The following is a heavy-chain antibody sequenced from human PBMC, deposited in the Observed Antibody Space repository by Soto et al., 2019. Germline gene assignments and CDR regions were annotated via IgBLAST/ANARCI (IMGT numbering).Heavy chain of an antibody. Sequence: LRLSCATSDFTFRNYWMNWVRQAPGKGLEWVANIKPDGSATNYVDSVKGRFTISRDNVRNSVSLQMNSLRVEDTAVYFCFGGNGGPQWGQGTLVTVSS. CDR2: IKPDGSAT. J-gene: IGHJ4*02. V-gene: IGHV3-7*03. D-gene: IGHD3-16*01. CDR1: DFTFRNYW. CDR3: FGGNGGPQ.